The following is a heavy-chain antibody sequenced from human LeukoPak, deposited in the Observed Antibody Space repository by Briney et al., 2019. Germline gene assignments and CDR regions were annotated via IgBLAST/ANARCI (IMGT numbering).Heavy chain of an antibody. Sequence: GGSLRLSCAASGFTVSSNYMSWVRQAPGKGLEWISSISSDNTYIYYADSLRGRFSISRDNTKNSLYLHMNSLRVEDTAVYFCARGSTGYAESPFDYWGQGILVTVSS. D-gene: IGHD3-16*01. V-gene: IGHV3-21*06. CDR1: GFTVSSNY. CDR2: ISSDNTYI. J-gene: IGHJ4*02. CDR3: ARGSTGYAESPFDY.